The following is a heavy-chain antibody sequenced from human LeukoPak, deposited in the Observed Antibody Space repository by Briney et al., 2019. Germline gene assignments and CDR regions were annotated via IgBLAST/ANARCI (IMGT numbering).Heavy chain of an antibody. CDR3: ASSVYGDYEYYFDY. D-gene: IGHD4-17*01. V-gene: IGHV1-18*01. J-gene: IGHJ4*02. CDR1: GYTFTSYG. Sequence: ASVKVSCKASGYTFTSYGISWVRQAPGQGLEWMGWISAYNGNTNYAQKLQGRVTMTTDTSTSTAYMELRSLRSDDTAVYYCASSVYGDYEYYFDYWGQGTPVTVSS. CDR2: ISAYNGNT.